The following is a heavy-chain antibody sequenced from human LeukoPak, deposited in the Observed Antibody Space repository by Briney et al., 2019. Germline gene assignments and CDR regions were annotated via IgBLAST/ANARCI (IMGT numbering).Heavy chain of an antibody. J-gene: IGHJ4*02. V-gene: IGHV4-39*01. CDR1: GGSISSSSYY. D-gene: IGHD2-2*01. CDR3: GRSGYCKSTSCYRYYFDY. Sequence: PSETLSLTCTVSGGSISSSSYYWGWISQPPGKGLEWIGSIYYSGSTYYNPSLKSRVTISVETSKNQFSLKLSSVTAADTAVYYCGRSGYCKSTSCYRYYFDYWGQGTLVTVSS. CDR2: IYYSGST.